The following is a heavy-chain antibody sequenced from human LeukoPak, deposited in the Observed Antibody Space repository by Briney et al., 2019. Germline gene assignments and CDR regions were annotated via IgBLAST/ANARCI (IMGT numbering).Heavy chain of an antibody. D-gene: IGHD4-17*01. CDR3: AKGRGTTVTSAANY. CDR2: IGGSGGNT. Sequence: GWSLRLSCAASGFTFSSYAMSWVRQAPGKGLDWVSRIGGSGGNTFYADSVKDRFTISRDNSMNTLFLQMNSLRAEHMDVYYCAKGRGTTVTSAANYWGQGTLVTVSS. CDR1: GFTFSSYA. V-gene: IGHV3-23*01. J-gene: IGHJ4*02.